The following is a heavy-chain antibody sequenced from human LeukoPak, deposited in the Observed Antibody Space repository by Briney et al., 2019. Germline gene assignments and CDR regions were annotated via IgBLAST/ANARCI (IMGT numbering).Heavy chain of an antibody. CDR1: GFTVSSNY. CDR3: ARIWAGAFSYCYYGMDV. V-gene: IGHV3-66*01. Sequence: GGSLRLSCAASGFTVSSNYMSWVRQAPGKGLEWVSVIYSGGSTYYADSAKGRFTISRDNSKNTLYLQMNSLRAEDTAVYYCARIWAGAFSYCYYGMDVWGQGTTVTVSS. CDR2: IYSGGST. D-gene: IGHD3-3*02. J-gene: IGHJ6*02.